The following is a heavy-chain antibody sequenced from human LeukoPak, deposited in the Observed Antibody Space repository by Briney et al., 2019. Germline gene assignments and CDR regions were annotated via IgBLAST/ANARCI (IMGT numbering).Heavy chain of an antibody. V-gene: IGHV4-4*07. CDR1: GGSISSYY. Sequence: SETLSLTCTVSGGSISSYYWSWIRQPAGKGLEWIGRIYTSGSTNYNPSPKSRVTMSVDTSKNQFSLKLSSVTAADTAVYYCTGSGWYESDYWGQGTLVTVSS. CDR2: IYTSGST. CDR3: TGSGWYESDY. J-gene: IGHJ4*02. D-gene: IGHD6-19*01.